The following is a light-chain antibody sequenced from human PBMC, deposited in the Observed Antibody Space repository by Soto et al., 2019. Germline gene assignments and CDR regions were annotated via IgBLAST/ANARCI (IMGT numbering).Light chain of an antibody. V-gene: IGKV3-20*01. CDR3: QQYGSPPYT. CDR1: ESVSGNY. Sequence: EVVLTQSPGTLSLSPGERATLSCRASESVSGNYLGWYQQKPGQAPRLLIYGASSRATGIPDGFSGSGSGTDFTLTINRLEPEDFAVFYCQQYGSPPYTFGPGTRLEVK. J-gene: IGKJ2*01. CDR2: GAS.